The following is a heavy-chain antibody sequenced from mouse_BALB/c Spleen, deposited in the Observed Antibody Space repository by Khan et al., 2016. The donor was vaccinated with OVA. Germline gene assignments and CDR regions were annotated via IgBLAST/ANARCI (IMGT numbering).Heavy chain of an antibody. CDR3: GRDGSRYNYAMDY. D-gene: IGHD1-1*01. CDR1: GYSITSDYA. V-gene: IGHV3-2*02. Sequence: EVQLQESGPGLVKPSQSLSLTCTVTGYSITSDYAWNWIRQFPGNKLEWMGSINYSGSTNYNPSLKSRISITRDTSKNQSFLQLNSVTTEDEATVYCGRDGSRYNYAMDYWGQGTAVTVSS. J-gene: IGHJ4*01. CDR2: INYSGST.